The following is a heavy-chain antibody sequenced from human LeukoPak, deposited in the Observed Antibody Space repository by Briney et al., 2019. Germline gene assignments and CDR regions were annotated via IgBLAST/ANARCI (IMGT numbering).Heavy chain of an antibody. J-gene: IGHJ4*02. CDR3: ARDYYGSGTLFPLDY. Sequence: SETLSLTCTVSGYSISSGYYWGWIRQPPGKGLEWIGSIYHSGTTYYNPSLKSRVTISVDTSKNLFSLRLSSVTAADTAVYYCARDYYGSGTLFPLDYWGQGTLVTVSS. CDR2: IYHSGTT. CDR1: GYSISSGYY. V-gene: IGHV4-38-2*02. D-gene: IGHD3-10*01.